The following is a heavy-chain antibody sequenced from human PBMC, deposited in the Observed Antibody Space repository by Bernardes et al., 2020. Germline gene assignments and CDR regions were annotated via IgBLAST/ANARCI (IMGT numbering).Heavy chain of an antibody. CDR2: ISPKSGAT. CDR3: ARTFYYDRGGDSLFDF. D-gene: IGHD2-21*01. Sequence: ASVKVSCTASGYTFSDYYIHWLRQAPGQGLEWMGWISPKSGATTHAHKFQGRLTMTRDTSISTDYMELSRLRSDDTAVYYCARTFYYDRGGDSLFDFWGQGTPVTVSS. CDR1: GYTFSDYY. J-gene: IGHJ4*02. V-gene: IGHV1-2*07.